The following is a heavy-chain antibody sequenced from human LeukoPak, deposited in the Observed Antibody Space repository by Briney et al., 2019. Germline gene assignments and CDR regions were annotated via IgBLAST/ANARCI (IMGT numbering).Heavy chain of an antibody. Sequence: KPGGSLRLSCAASGFTFSSYSMNWVRQAPGKGLEWVSSISSSSSYIYYADSVKGRFTISRDNSKNTLYLQMSSLRAEDTAVYYCAKDTGQWPIRTFDYWGQGTLVTVSS. CDR1: GFTFSSYS. J-gene: IGHJ4*02. CDR2: ISSSSSYI. V-gene: IGHV3-21*04. D-gene: IGHD6-19*01. CDR3: AKDTGQWPIRTFDY.